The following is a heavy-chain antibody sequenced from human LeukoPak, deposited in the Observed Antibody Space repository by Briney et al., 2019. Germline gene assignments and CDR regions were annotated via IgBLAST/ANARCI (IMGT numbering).Heavy chain of an antibody. D-gene: IGHD3-22*01. CDR3: ARSCYDSSGCHDAFDI. Sequence: GGSLRLSCAASGFTFSNYWINWVRQAPGKGLEWVAYIKQDGSEKYYVDSVKGRFTISRDNAKNSLYLQMNSLRAEDTAVYYCARSCYDSSGCHDAFDIWGQGTMVTASS. CDR1: GFTFSNYW. CDR2: IKQDGSEK. V-gene: IGHV3-7*01. J-gene: IGHJ3*02.